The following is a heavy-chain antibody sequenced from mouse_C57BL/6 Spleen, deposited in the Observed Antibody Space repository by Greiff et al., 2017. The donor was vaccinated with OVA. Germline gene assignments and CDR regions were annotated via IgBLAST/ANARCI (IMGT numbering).Heavy chain of an antibody. CDR1: GFTFSDYY. CDR2: INYDGSST. CDR3: ARDPSYYGSSYFDY. Sequence: DVKLVESEGGLVQPGSSMKLSCTASGFTFSDYYMAWVRQVPEKGLEWVANINYDGSSTYYLDSLKSRFIISRDNAKNILYLQMSSLKSEDTATYYCARDPSYYGSSYFDYWGQGTTLTVSS. D-gene: IGHD1-1*01. J-gene: IGHJ2*01. V-gene: IGHV5-16*01.